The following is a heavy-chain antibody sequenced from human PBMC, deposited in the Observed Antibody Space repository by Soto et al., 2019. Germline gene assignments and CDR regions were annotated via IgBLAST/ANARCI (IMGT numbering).Heavy chain of an antibody. CDR2: ISSSSSYT. J-gene: IGHJ5*02. Sequence: PGGSLRLSCAASGFSFSDYYMSWIRQAPGKGLEWVSYISSSSSYTNYADSVKGRFTISRDNAKNSLYPQMNSLRAEDTAVYYCARALAVAGTRWFDPWGQGTLVTVSS. CDR1: GFSFSDYY. CDR3: ARALAVAGTRWFDP. V-gene: IGHV3-11*06. D-gene: IGHD6-19*01.